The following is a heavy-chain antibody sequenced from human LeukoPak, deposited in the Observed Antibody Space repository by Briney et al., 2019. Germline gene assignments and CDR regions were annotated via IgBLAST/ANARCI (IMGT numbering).Heavy chain of an antibody. D-gene: IGHD6-13*01. CDR3: ARGRYLTTSGGAAAGFLDY. CDR2: INHSGST. J-gene: IGHJ4*02. Sequence: SETLSLTRTVSGGSISSYYWNWIRQSPGKGLEWIGEINHSGSTHYNPSLKSRVTISVDTSQKQFSLRLTSVTAADTAVYYCARGRYLTTSGGAAAGFLDYWGQGSLVTVST. V-gene: IGHV4-34*01. CDR1: GGSISSYY.